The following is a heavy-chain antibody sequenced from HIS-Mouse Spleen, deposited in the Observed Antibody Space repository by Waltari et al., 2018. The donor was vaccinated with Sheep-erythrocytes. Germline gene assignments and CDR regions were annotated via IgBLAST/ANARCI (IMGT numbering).Heavy chain of an antibody. CDR2: INRKWSST. CDR1: GFTFSSYW. Sequence: EVQLVESGGGLVQPGGSLRLSCAASGFTFSSYWMHWVRQGPGKGLVWVSRINRKWSSTTYADSVKGRFTISRDNAKNTLYLQMNSLRAEDTAVYYCARALSFDYWGQGTLVTVSS. CDR3: ARALSFDY. D-gene: IGHD3-10*01. V-gene: IGHV3-74*01. J-gene: IGHJ4*02.